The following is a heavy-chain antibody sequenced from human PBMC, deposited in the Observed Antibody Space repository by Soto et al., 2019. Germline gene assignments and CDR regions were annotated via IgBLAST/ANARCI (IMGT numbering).Heavy chain of an antibody. CDR1: GGSFSGYY. J-gene: IGHJ6*02. D-gene: IGHD3-3*01. V-gene: IGHV4-34*01. Sequence: SETLSLTCAVYGGSFSGYYWSWIRQPPGKGLEWIGEINHSGSTNYNPSLKSRVTISVDTSKNQFSLKLSSVTAADKAVYYCARVSRQVTIFGVVISRYYYYGMDVWGQGTTVTVSS. CDR3: ARVSRQVTIFGVVISRYYYYGMDV. CDR2: INHSGST.